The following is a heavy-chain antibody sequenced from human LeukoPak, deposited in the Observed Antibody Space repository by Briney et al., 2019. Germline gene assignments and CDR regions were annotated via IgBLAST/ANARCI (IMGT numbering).Heavy chain of an antibody. J-gene: IGHJ5*02. CDR3: ARWGIAVAGGWFDP. Sequence: PSETLSLTCTVSGGSLSTYYWSWIRQPPGKGLEWVGYIYYNERSNYNPSLKSRVTISVDTSKNQFSLMLTSVTAADTAVYYCARWGIAVAGGWFDPWGQGTLVTVSS. D-gene: IGHD6-19*01. CDR2: IYYNERS. V-gene: IGHV4-59*01. CDR1: GGSLSTYY.